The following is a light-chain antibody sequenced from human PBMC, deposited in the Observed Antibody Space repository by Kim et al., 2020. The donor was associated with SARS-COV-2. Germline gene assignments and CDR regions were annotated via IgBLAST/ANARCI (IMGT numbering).Light chain of an antibody. J-gene: IGLJ3*02. CDR3: QTWGTGIGV. Sequence: QLVLTQSPSASASLGASVKLTCTLSSGHSSYAIAWHQQQPEKGPRYLMKVNSDGSQNKGDGIPDRFSGSSSGAERYLTISSLQSEDEADYYCQTWGTGIGVFGGGTKVTVL. CDR2: VNSDGSQ. CDR1: SGHSSYA. V-gene: IGLV4-69*01.